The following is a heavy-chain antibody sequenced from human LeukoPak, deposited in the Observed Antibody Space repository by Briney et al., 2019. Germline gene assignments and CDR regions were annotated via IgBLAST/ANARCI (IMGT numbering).Heavy chain of an antibody. Sequence: SSETLSLTCTVSGGSISSYYWSWIRQPPGKGLEWIGYIYYSGSTNYNPSLKSRVTISVDTSKNQFSLKLSSVTAADTAVYYCARHLSIAAVDYWGQGTLVTVSS. D-gene: IGHD6-13*01. CDR3: ARHLSIAAVDY. CDR2: IYYSGST. J-gene: IGHJ4*02. CDR1: GGSISSYY. V-gene: IGHV4-59*08.